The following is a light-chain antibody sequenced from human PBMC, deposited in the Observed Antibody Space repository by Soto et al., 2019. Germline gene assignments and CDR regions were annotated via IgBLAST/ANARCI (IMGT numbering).Light chain of an antibody. CDR1: QAISSY. Sequence: DIQLTQSPSDLAASVGDTVTITCRASQAISSYLDWYQQKPGKGPKLLIHAASTLQSGVPLRFSGSGSGTEFTLTISSLQPEDFATYYCLQLNSYPLTFGGGTKVDI. J-gene: IGKJ4*01. V-gene: IGKV1-9*01. CDR3: LQLNSYPLT. CDR2: AAS.